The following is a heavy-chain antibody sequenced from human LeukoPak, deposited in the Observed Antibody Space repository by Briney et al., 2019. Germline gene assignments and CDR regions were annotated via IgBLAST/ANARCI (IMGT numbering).Heavy chain of an antibody. J-gene: IGHJ6*02. CDR2: ISYDGSNK. CDR1: GFIFRNYA. D-gene: IGHD6-19*01. CDR3: ARATKKGTGYSSGWSIYYYYGMDV. V-gene: IGHV3-30-3*01. Sequence: GGSLRLSCAPSGFIFRNYAMSWVRQAPGKGLEWVAVISYDGSNKYYADSVKGRFTISRDNSKNTLYLQMNSLRAEGTAVYYCARATKKGTGYSSGWSIYYYYGMDVWGQGTTVTVSS.